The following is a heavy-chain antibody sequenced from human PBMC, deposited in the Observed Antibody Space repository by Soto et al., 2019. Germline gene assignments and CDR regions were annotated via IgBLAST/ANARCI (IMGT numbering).Heavy chain of an antibody. V-gene: IGHV3-11*01. CDR1: GFTFSDYY. Sequence: VQLVESGGGSVKPGGSLRLSCVASGFTFSDYYMSWIRQTPGKGLEWASYISTNGRNIYYADSVKGRFTIFRDNTKNSLYLQMNSLRAEDTAVYYCARLPPPSCSGGSCSPSWGQGTLVTVSS. D-gene: IGHD2-15*01. CDR2: ISTNGRNI. CDR3: ARLPPPSCSGGSCSPS. J-gene: IGHJ5*02.